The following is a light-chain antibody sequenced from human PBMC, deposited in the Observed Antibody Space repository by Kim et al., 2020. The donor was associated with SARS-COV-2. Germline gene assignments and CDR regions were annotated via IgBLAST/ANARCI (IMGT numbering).Light chain of an antibody. CDR2: GAS. CDR3: QQYVTSFRT. Sequence: LSPGESATLSCRASQSVTSNYLAWYQQNPGQPPRLLIYGASSRATGIPDRFSGSGSGTDFTLTISRLEPEDFAVYYCQQYVTSFRTFGQGTKLEIK. CDR1: QSVTSNY. V-gene: IGKV3-20*01. J-gene: IGKJ2*01.